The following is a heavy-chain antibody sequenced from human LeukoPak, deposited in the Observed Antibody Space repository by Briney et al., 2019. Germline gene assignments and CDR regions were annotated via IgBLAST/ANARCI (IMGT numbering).Heavy chain of an antibody. CDR2: ISGSDGST. D-gene: IGHD6-13*01. V-gene: IGHV3-23*01. J-gene: IGHJ6*02. CDR1: GFTFSSYS. CDR3: ATRPTSIAAAP. Sequence: TGGSLRLSCAASGFTFSSYSMNWVRQAPGKGLEWVSAISGSDGSTYYADSVKGRFTISRDNSKNTLYLQMNSLRAEDTAVYYCATRPTSIAAAPWGQGTTVTVSS.